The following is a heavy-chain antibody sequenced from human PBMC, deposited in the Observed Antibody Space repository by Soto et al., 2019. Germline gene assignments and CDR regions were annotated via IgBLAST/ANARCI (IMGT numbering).Heavy chain of an antibody. Sequence: SETLSLTCTVSGGSISSGGYYWSWIRQHPGKGLEWIGYIYYSGSTYYNPSLKSRATISVDTSKNQFSLKLSSVTAADTAVYYCARGVAPDIVVVPPYCWFDPWGQGTLVTVSS. V-gene: IGHV4-31*03. D-gene: IGHD2-2*01. CDR1: GGSISSGGYY. CDR3: ARGVAPDIVVVPPYCWFDP. CDR2: IYYSGST. J-gene: IGHJ5*02.